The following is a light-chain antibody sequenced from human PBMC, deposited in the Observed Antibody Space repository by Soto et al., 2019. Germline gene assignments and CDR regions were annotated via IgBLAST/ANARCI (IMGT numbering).Light chain of an antibody. V-gene: IGKV1-5*03. CDR3: QHYNSYSEA. Sequence: DIQMTQSPSTLSGSVGYRVTITCLASQTIISWLAWYQQKPGKAPKLLIYKASTLKSGVPSRFSGSGSGTEFPLTISSLQPDDFETYYCQHYNSYSEAFGQGTKVDIK. CDR2: KAS. J-gene: IGKJ1*01. CDR1: QTIISW.